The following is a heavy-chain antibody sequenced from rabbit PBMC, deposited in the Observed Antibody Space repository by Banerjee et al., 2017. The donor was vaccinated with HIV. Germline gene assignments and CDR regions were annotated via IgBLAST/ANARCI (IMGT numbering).Heavy chain of an antibody. CDR2: IYAGKGST. J-gene: IGHJ4*01. D-gene: IGHD6-1*01. V-gene: IGHV1S40*01. Sequence: QSLEESGGDLVKPGASLTLTCTASGFSFSSSYWICWVRQAPGKGLEWIGIIYAGKGSTDYASWVNGRFTISSDNAQNAVDLQMNSLTAADTATYFCASSAGITGDSYVWGLWGPGTLVTVS. CDR3: ASSAGITGDSYVWGL. CDR1: GFSFSSSYW.